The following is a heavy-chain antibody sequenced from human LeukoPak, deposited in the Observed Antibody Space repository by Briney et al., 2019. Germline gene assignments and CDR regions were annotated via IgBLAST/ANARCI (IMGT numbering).Heavy chain of an antibody. V-gene: IGHV4-39*07. CDR3: ARFYGGNSGMLPRATFDI. J-gene: IGHJ3*02. Sequence: PSETLSLTCTVSGGSINSDGYYWGWIRQAPGKGLEWIGSMSYSGKSFYNPSLKSRVTLSVDTSKNQFSLKLSSVTAADTAVYYCARFYGGNSGMLPRATFDIWGQGTMVTVSS. CDR1: GGSINSDGYY. CDR2: MSYSGKS. D-gene: IGHD4-23*01.